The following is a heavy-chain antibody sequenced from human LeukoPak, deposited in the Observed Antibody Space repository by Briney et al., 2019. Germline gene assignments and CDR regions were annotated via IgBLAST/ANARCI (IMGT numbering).Heavy chain of an antibody. Sequence: GGSLRLSCAASGFTFSSYAMHWVRQAPGKGLGYVSAISSNGGSTYYANSVKGRFTISRDNSKNTLYLQMGSLRAEDMAVYYCARDGGYGSAELFYYMDVWGKGTTVTVSS. CDR2: ISSNGGST. D-gene: IGHD3-10*01. CDR1: GFTFSSYA. CDR3: ARDGGYGSAELFYYMDV. V-gene: IGHV3-64*01. J-gene: IGHJ6*03.